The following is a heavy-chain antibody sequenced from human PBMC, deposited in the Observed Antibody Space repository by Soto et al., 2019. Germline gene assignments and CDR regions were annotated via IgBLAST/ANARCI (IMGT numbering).Heavy chain of an antibody. CDR1: GGSFNTYA. V-gene: IGHV1-69*11. CDR2: VIVVLATS. CDR3: AAGHYTAGSGYGD. D-gene: IGHD5-12*01. Sequence: QVQLVQSGGEVKRPGSSVKISCKASGGSFNTYAISWMRQAPGHGLEWMGTVIVVLATSNYAQRFQGRVTIRADVSTSTVYLEIRQLRSEDTAVYFCAAGHYTAGSGYGDWGQGTLVTVSS. J-gene: IGHJ4*02.